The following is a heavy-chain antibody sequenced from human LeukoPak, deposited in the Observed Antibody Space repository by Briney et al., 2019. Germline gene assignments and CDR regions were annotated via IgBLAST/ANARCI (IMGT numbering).Heavy chain of an antibody. D-gene: IGHD6-13*01. V-gene: IGHV3-23*01. CDR2: ISGSGGST. Sequence: LPGGSLRLSCAASGFTFSSYAMSWVRQAPGKGLEWVSAISGSGGSTYYADSVKGRFTISRDNSKNTLYLQMNSLRAEDTAVYYCAKEQKAAAGTAVHPLDYWGQGTLVTVSS. CDR3: AKEQKAAAGTAVHPLDY. CDR1: GFTFSSYA. J-gene: IGHJ4*02.